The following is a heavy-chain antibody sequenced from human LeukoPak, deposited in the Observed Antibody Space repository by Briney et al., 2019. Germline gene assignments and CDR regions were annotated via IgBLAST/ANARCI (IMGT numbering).Heavy chain of an antibody. CDR3: ARGYYYGSVSWDYYFDY. Sequence: GGSLRLSCAASGFTFSSYAMSWVRQAPGKGLEWVSYISSSGSTIYYADSVKGRFTISRDNAKNSLYLQMNSLRAEETAVYYCARGYYYGSVSWDYYFDYWGQGTLVTVSS. CDR1: GFTFSSYA. V-gene: IGHV3-48*04. D-gene: IGHD3-10*01. J-gene: IGHJ4*02. CDR2: ISSSGSTI.